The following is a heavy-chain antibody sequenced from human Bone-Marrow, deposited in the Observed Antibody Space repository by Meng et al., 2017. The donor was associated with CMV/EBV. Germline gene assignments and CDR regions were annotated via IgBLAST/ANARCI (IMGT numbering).Heavy chain of an antibody. V-gene: IGHV3-9*01. J-gene: IGHJ6*02. CDR3: ARDVSPRSSAYFAIYYFYALDV. CDR1: GFSFGDHA. D-gene: IGHD2-21*01. CDR2: ISWDGGSV. Sequence: GGSLRLSCVGSGFSFGDHALHWVRQVPGKGLEWVSGISWDGGSVKYVDSVKGRFTISRDNAKNSLYLQMNSLRAEDTAVYYCARDVSPRSSAYFAIYYFYALDVWGQGTTVTVSS.